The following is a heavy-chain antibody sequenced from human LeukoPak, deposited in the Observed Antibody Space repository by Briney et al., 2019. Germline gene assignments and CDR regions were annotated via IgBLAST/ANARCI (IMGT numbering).Heavy chain of an antibody. CDR1: GSTVSTNY. CDR3: ARKNGAFDI. Sequence: PGGSLRLSCAASGSTVSTNYMTWVRQAPGKGLEWVSVIYNGDNTYYADSVKGRFTISRDTSTDTLYLQMNGLRAEDTAVYYCARKNGAFDIWGQGTMVTVSS. V-gene: IGHV3-66*01. J-gene: IGHJ3*02. CDR2: IYNGDNT.